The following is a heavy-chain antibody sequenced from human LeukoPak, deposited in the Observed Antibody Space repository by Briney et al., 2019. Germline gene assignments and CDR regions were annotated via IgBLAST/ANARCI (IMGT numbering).Heavy chain of an antibody. V-gene: IGHV3-7*01. D-gene: IGHD6-19*01. Sequence: GGSLRLSRAASGLTFSSYWMSWVRQAPGKGLECMANIKEDGSEKYYVDSVKGRFTISRDNAKNSLYLQMHSLRAEDTAVYYCATIAVTGTWGFDCWGQGTLVTVSS. CDR3: ATIAVTGTWGFDC. CDR2: IKEDGSEK. J-gene: IGHJ4*02. CDR1: GLTFSSYW.